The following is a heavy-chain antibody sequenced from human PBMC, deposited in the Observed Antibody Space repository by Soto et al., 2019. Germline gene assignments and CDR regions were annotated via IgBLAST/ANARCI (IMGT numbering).Heavy chain of an antibody. CDR2: IGSNSGGI. V-gene: IGHV3-9*01. CDR3: AKGLSEGYFDY. J-gene: IGHJ4*02. Sequence: EVQLVESGGGLVQPGRSLRLSCVASGFTFDDSAMHWVRQPPGKGLEWVSGIGSNSGGIGYADSVKGRFTISRDNAKNSLYLQMNSLRAEDTALYYCAKGLSEGYFDYWGQGTLVTVSS. CDR1: GFTFDDSA.